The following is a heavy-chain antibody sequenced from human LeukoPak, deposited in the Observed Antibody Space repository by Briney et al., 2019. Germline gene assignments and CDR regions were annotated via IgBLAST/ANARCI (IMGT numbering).Heavy chain of an antibody. Sequence: QPGGSLRLSRAASGFTFSSYGMHWVRQAPGKGLEWVANIKQDGSEKYYVDSVKGRFTISRDNAKNSLYLQMNSLRAEDTAVYYCARDGVLLWFGELYDYWGQGTLVTVSS. V-gene: IGHV3-7*01. CDR3: ARDGVLLWFGELYDY. J-gene: IGHJ4*02. CDR1: GFTFSSYG. CDR2: IKQDGSEK. D-gene: IGHD3-10*01.